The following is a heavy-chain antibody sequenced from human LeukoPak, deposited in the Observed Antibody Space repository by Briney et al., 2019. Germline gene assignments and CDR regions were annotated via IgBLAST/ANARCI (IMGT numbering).Heavy chain of an antibody. J-gene: IGHJ6*02. V-gene: IGHV3-7*01. CDR3: ATYTHWVAGDV. CDR1: GFTFSDSW. D-gene: IGHD3-16*01. Sequence: GGSLRLSCAASGFTFSDSWMSWVRQAPGKGLEWVANMNQDGSEKDYVDSVKGRFTIFRDNARNSLYLQMGSLRAEDTAVYYCATYTHWVAGDVWGQGTTVTVSS. CDR2: MNQDGSEK.